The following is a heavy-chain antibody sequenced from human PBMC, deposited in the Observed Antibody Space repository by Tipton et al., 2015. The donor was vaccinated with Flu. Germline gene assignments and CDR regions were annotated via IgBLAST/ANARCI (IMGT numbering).Heavy chain of an antibody. D-gene: IGHD1-1*01. V-gene: IGHV4-59*08. CDR1: GGSISSYY. CDR3: ARQSTGSRFDY. J-gene: IGHJ4*02. Sequence: TLSLTCTVSGGSISSYYWSWIRQPPGKGLEWIGYIYYTGSTNYNPPLKSRVTISLDTSKNQFSLNLSSVTAADTAVYYCARQSTGSRFDYWGQGTLVTVSS. CDR2: IYYTGST.